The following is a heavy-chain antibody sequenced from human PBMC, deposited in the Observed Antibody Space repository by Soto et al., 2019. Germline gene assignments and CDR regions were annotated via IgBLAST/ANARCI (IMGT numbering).Heavy chain of an antibody. CDR3: ARDGRAAAVPGLDYYYGMDV. CDR1: GFTFSRYA. J-gene: IGHJ6*02. D-gene: IGHD6-13*01. CDR2: ISYDGSNK. V-gene: IGHV3-30-3*01. Sequence: GGSLRLSCAASGFTFSRYAMHWVRQAPGKGLEWVAVISYDGSNKYYADSVKGRFTISRDNSKNTLYLQMNSLRAEDTAVYYCARDGRAAAVPGLDYYYGMDVWGQGTTVTVSS.